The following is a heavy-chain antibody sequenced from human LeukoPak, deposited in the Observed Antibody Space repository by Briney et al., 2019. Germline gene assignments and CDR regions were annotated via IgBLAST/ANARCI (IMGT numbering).Heavy chain of an antibody. CDR2: INSGGHTI. D-gene: IGHD2-2*01. Sequence: PGGSLRLSCAASGFTFSDYYMSWVRQAPGKGLEWVSYINSGGHTIYYADSVKGRFTISRDNAKNALYLQMNSLRAEDTAVYYCARDWYHAIDYWGQGTLVTVSS. CDR3: ARDWYHAIDY. V-gene: IGHV3-11*04. CDR1: GFTFSDYY. J-gene: IGHJ4*02.